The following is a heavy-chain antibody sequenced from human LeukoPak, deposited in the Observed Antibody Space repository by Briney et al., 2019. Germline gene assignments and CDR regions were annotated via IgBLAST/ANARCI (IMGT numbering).Heavy chain of an antibody. V-gene: IGHV4-59*06. Sequence: PSETLSLTCTVSGGSISSYYWSWIRQPPGKGLEWIGYIYYSGSTYYNPSLKSRVTISVDTSKNQFSLKLSSVTAADTAVYYCARDRVTSSTGTLSGTRRYYYGMDVWGQGTTVTVSS. CDR2: IYYSGST. CDR3: ARDRVTSSTGTLSGTRRYYYGMDV. J-gene: IGHJ6*02. D-gene: IGHD1-1*01. CDR1: GGSISSYY.